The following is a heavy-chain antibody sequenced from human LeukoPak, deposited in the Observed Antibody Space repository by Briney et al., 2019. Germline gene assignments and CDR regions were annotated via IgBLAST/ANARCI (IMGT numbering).Heavy chain of an antibody. Sequence: PGGSLRLSCATSGFIFSTYGMYWVRQAPGKGLEWVAFIRHDGSIKNYADSVKGRSTISRDNSKNTLYLQMNSLRAEDTAVYYCANPTGRVGYYWGQGTLVTVSS. J-gene: IGHJ4*02. D-gene: IGHD2-15*01. CDR2: IRHDGSIK. CDR3: ANPTGRVGYY. CDR1: GFIFSTYG. V-gene: IGHV3-30*02.